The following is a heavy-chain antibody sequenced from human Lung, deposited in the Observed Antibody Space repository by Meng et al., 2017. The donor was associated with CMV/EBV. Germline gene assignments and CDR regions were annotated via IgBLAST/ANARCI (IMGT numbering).Heavy chain of an antibody. D-gene: IGHD2-2*01. CDR2: ISYDGSNK. V-gene: IGHV3-30-3*01. J-gene: IGHJ4*02. Sequence: HGELGGSGGGVVQPGRSLRLSCAASGFPFSSYAMHWVRQAPGKGLEWVAVISYDGSNKYYADSVKGRFTISRDNSKNTLYLQMNSLRAEDTAVYYCARDQMEGVVVPAAMGYWGQGTLVTVSS. CDR1: GFPFSSYA. CDR3: ARDQMEGVVVPAAMGY.